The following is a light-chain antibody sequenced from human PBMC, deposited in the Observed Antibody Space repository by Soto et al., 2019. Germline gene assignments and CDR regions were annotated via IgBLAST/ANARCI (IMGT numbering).Light chain of an antibody. J-gene: IGKJ3*01. V-gene: IGKV1-27*01. Sequence: DIPMTQSPSSLSASVGDRVTITCRASQGINNFLAWFQQKPGKVPQLLIYAASALQSEVPSRFSGSGSGTDFSLTISSLQPEDVATYYCQKYNSAPFTFGPGTKVDLK. CDR3: QKYNSAPFT. CDR1: QGINNF. CDR2: AAS.